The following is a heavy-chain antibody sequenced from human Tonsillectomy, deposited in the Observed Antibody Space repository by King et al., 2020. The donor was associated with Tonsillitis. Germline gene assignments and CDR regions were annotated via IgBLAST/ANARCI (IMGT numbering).Heavy chain of an antibody. V-gene: IGHV4-38-2*01. Sequence: QLQESGPGLVKPSETLSLTCAVSGYSISSGYYWGWIRQPPGKGLEWFGTMYHSGTTYYNPSLKSRVTMSVDTSKNQFSLRLSSVTAADTAVYYCARVGGNPYYDGFDIWGQGTMVTVSS. CDR2: MYHSGTT. CDR1: GYSISSGYY. D-gene: IGHD4-23*01. CDR3: ARVGGNPYYDGFDI. J-gene: IGHJ3*02.